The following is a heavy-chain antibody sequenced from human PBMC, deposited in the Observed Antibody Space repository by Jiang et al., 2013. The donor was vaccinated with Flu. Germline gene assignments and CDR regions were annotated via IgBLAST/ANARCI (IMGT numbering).Heavy chain of an antibody. J-gene: IGHJ6*03. CDR2: ISYSGST. CDR3: ARARFPGYRGSGMSPNSYHSYFMDV. Sequence: SGPGLVKPSETLSLTCTVSGGSISGHYWSWIRQPPGKGLEWIGDISYSGSTKYNPSLKTRVAVSVDTSKNKISLKLRSVTAADTAVYYCARARFPGYRGSGMSPNSYHSYFMDVWGRGTTVTVSS. CDR1: GGSISGHY. D-gene: IGHD5-12*01. V-gene: IGHV4-59*11.